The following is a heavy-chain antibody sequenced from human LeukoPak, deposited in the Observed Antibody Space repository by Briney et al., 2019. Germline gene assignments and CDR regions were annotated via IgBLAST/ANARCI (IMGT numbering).Heavy chain of an antibody. CDR3: AKDRGYCSGGSCLFFDY. J-gene: IGHJ4*02. D-gene: IGHD2-15*01. CDR2: IQYDGSNK. CDR1: GFTFSSYG. V-gene: IGHV3-30*02. Sequence: GGSLRLSCAASGFTFSSYGMHWVRQVRQAPGKGLEWVAFIQYDGSNKYYADSVKGRFTISRDNSKNTLYLQMNSLRAEDTAVYYCAKDRGYCSGGSCLFFDYWGQGTLVTVSS.